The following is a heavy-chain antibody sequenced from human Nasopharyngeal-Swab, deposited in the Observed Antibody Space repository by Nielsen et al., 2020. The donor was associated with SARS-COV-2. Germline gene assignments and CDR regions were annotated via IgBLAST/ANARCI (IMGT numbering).Heavy chain of an antibody. D-gene: IGHD2-15*01. CDR3: ARVLGNDAFDM. J-gene: IGHJ3*02. Sequence: ASVKVSCKASGYSFTGDYMHWVRQAPGQGLEWMGWINPNSGGTKYAKKFQGKFTMTRDTSISTAYMELSSLRFDDTAVYYCARVLGNDAFDMWGQGTMITVSS. CDR2: INPNSGGT. V-gene: IGHV1-2*02. CDR1: GYSFTGDY.